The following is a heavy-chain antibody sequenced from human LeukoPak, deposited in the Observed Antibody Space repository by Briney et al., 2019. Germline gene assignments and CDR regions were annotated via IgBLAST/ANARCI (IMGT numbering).Heavy chain of an antibody. CDR3: ASSFDYYYYYMDV. Sequence: GGSLRLSCAASGFSFSSNSMNWVRQAPGGGRGWVSYIISSISTIYYADSVKGQSTISRDNAKNSLYLQMNSLRAEDTAVYYGASSFDYYYYYMDVWGKGTTVTVSS. CDR2: IISSISTI. CDR1: GFSFSSNS. V-gene: IGHV3-48*01. J-gene: IGHJ6*03.